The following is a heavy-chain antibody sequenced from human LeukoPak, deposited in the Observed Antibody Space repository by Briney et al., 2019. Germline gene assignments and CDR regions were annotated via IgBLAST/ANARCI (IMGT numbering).Heavy chain of an antibody. D-gene: IGHD4-17*01. CDR1: GYSISSGYY. V-gene: IGHV4-38-2*02. CDR2: IYHSGST. CDR3: AREGYGEHNWFDP. Sequence: PSETLSLTCAVSGYSISSGYYWGWIRPPPGKGLEWIGSIYHSGSTYYSPSLKSRVTISVDTSKNQFSLKLSSVTAADTAVYYCAREGYGEHNWFDPWGQGTLVTVSS. J-gene: IGHJ5*02.